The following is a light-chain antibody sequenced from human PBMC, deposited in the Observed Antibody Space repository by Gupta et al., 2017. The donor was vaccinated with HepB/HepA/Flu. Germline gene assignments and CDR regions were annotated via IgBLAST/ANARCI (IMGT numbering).Light chain of an antibody. V-gene: IGKV1-39*01. CDR2: SAT. Sequence: SQRTDSVSSLPTSVGDRVTSTCRESQSISSYLNRQQHEPGNAPNLLIYSATSSQSGVRLRFSGTGSGIDFTITSLSLQPEDFASYYCQHTYTSPVNTLGQGTKLEIK. CDR3: QHTYTSPVNT. J-gene: IGKJ2*01. CDR1: QSISSY.